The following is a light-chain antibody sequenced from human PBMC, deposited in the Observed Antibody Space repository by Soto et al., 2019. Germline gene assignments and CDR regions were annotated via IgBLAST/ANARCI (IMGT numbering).Light chain of an antibody. V-gene: IGKV4-1*01. CDR2: WAA. CDR3: QQYYHTPLT. CDR1: QSVLYSTNNKHY. Sequence: DIVMTQSPDSLAVSLGERATINCKSSQSVLYSTNNKHYLAWYQQKPGQPPKLLIYWAATRESGVTDRFSGSGSGTDFTLNISSLQAEDVAVYYCQQYYHTPLTFGGGTKVEIK. J-gene: IGKJ4*01.